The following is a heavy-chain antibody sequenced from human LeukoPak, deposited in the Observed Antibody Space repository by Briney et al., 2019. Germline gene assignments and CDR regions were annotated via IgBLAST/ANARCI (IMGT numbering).Heavy chain of an antibody. CDR2: INPNSGDT. J-gene: IGHJ4*02. Sequence: ASVKVSCKASGYTFTGYYMHWVRQAPGQGLEWMGWINPNSGDTNYAQKFQGRVTMTRDTSISTAYMELSRLRSDDTAVDYCARTFVVYCSGGSCSSASHFDYWGQGTLVTVSS. V-gene: IGHV1-2*02. D-gene: IGHD2-15*01. CDR3: ARTFVVYCSGGSCSSASHFDY. CDR1: GYTFTGYY.